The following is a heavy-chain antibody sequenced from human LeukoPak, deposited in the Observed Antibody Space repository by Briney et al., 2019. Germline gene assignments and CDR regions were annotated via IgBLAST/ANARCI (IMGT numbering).Heavy chain of an antibody. Sequence: SETLSLTCAVYGGSFSGYYWSWIRQPPGKGLEWIGEINHSGSTNYNPSLKSRVTISVDTSKNQFSLKLSSVTAADTAVYYCARGFTTGTPKRGNNWFDPWAREPWSPSPQ. CDR1: GGSFSGYY. D-gene: IGHD1-1*01. V-gene: IGHV4-34*01. CDR3: ARGFTTGTPKRGNNWFDP. J-gene: IGHJ5*02. CDR2: INHSGST.